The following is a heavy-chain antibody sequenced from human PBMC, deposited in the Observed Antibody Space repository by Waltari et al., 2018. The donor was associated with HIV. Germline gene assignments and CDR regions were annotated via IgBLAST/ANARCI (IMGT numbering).Heavy chain of an antibody. CDR3: ARTFGVVWGAPKFFDH. CDR2: ISGDGESS. J-gene: IGHJ4*02. Sequence: EVELLEFGGKLVPPGGSLRLSCEVAGFPFSAYFMYLVRQGPGKGLQWVAGISGDGESSFYIESLRGRATVSRANSKNTLFLEINNLRVEDTATYYCARTFGVVWGAPKFFDHWGRGTLVSVSS. D-gene: IGHD3-10*01. CDR1: GFPFSAYF. V-gene: IGHV3-23*01.